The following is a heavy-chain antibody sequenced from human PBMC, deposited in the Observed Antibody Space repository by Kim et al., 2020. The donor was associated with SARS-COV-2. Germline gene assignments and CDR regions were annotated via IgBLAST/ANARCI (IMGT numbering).Heavy chain of an antibody. CDR2: IDADNGNT. J-gene: IGHJ4*02. CDR3: ARNEDY. Sequence: ASVKVSCKASGYTFTSYAFHWVRQAPGQRLEWMGWIDADNGNTKYSHKFQGRVTITRDTSATTAYMELSSLRSEDTAVYYCARNEDYWGQGTLVTVSS. V-gene: IGHV1-3*01. CDR1: GYTFTSYA.